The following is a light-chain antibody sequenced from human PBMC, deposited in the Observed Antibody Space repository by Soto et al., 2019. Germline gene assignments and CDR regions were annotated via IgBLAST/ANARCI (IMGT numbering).Light chain of an antibody. CDR1: SSDVGGYNY. CDR3: SSYTNTGTLYV. V-gene: IGLV2-14*01. J-gene: IGLJ1*01. CDR2: EVT. Sequence: QSVLTQPASVSGSPGQSITISCTGTSSDVGGYNYVSWYQQHPGKAPKRLIYEVTNRPSGVSNRFSGSKSGNAASLTISGLQAEDEADYYCSSYTNTGTLYVFGTGTKVTVL.